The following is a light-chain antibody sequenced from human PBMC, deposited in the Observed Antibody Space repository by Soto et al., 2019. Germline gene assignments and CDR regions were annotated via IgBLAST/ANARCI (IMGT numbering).Light chain of an antibody. CDR1: QSISRY. CDR3: QQRSNWPIT. J-gene: IGKJ5*01. Sequence: EIVLTQSPGTLSLSPGERAILSCRASQSISRYLAWYQQKPGQGPRLLIYDASNRATGIPARFSGSGSGTDFTLTISSLEPEDFAVYYCQQRSNWPITFGQGTRLEI. CDR2: DAS. V-gene: IGKV3-11*01.